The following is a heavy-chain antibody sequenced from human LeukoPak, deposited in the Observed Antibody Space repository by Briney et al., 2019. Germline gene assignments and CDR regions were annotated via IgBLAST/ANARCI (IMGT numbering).Heavy chain of an antibody. Sequence: SETLSLTCTVSGGSISSGDYYWSWIRQPPGKGLEWIGYIYYSGNTYYNPSLKSRVTISVDTSKNQFSLKLSSVTAADTAVYYCARILATVVTPDWYFDLWGRGTLVTVSS. CDR3: ARILATVVTPDWYFDL. J-gene: IGHJ2*01. V-gene: IGHV4-30-4*01. D-gene: IGHD4-23*01. CDR1: GGSISSGDYY. CDR2: IYYSGNT.